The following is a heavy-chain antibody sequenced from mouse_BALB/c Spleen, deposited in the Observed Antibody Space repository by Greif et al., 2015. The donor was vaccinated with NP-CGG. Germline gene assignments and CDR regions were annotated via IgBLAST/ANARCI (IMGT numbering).Heavy chain of an antibody. CDR2: INPGSGGT. J-gene: IGHJ4*01. V-gene: IGHV1-54*03. CDR3: CSNWPYAMDY. Sequence: QVQLQQSGAELVRPGTSVKVSCKASGYAFTNYLIGWVKQRPGQGLEWIGVINPGSGGTNYNEKFKGKATLTADKSSSTAYMQLSSLTSDDSAVYFCCSNWPYAMDYWGQGTSVTASS. CDR1: GYAFTNYL. D-gene: IGHD4-1*01.